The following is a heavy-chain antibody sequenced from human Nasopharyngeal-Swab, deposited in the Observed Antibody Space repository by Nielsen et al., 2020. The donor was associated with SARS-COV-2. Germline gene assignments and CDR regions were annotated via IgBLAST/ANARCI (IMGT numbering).Heavy chain of an antibody. V-gene: IGHV3-73*01. D-gene: IGHD2-15*01. CDR3: TRCGGGCYSGRDY. CDR2: IRSKGNTYAT. J-gene: IGHJ4*02. CDR1: GFTFSDFA. Sequence: GGSLRLSCAASGFTFSDFAIHWVRQASGKGLEWVGRIRSKGNTYATAYAASVKGRFIIFRDDPTNTAYLQMNSLKTEDTAMYYCTRCGGGCYSGRDYWGQGTLVTVSS.